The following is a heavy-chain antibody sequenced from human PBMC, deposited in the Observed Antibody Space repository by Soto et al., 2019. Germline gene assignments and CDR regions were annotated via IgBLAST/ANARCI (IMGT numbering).Heavy chain of an antibody. CDR3: AKYHSSGSLPT. CDR2: ISYDGSNK. J-gene: IGHJ4*02. CDR1: GFTFSSYG. Sequence: QVQLVEFGGGVVQPGRSLRLSCAASGFTFSSYGMHWVRQAPGKGLEWVAVISYDGSNKYYADSVKGRFTISRDNSKNTLYLQMNSLRAEDTAVYYCAKYHSSGSLPTWGQGTLVTVSS. V-gene: IGHV3-30*18. D-gene: IGHD1-26*01.